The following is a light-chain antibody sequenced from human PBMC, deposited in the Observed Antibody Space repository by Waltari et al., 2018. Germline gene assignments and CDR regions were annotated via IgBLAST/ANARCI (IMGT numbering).Light chain of an antibody. CDR1: PSLLQRDGKTY. J-gene: IGKJ3*01. V-gene: IGKV2-29*03. Sequence: EIVMTQTPLSLSVTPGQPASISCKSSPSLLQRDGKTYLYWYLQKPGQSPQLLLYEVSSRFSGVPERFSGSGSGTDFTLKSSRVEAEDVGVYYCMQGGFTFGPGTKVDIK. CDR2: EVS. CDR3: MQGGFT.